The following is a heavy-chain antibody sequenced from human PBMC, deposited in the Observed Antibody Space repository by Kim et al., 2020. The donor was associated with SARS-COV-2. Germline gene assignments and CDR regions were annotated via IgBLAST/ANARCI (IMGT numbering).Heavy chain of an antibody. CDR2: INPNSGGT. CDR1: GYTFTGYY. D-gene: IGHD2-2*01. Sequence: ASVKVSCKASGYTFTGYYMHWVRQAPGQGLEWMGWINPNSGGTNYAQKFQGRVTMTRDTSISTAYMELSRLRSDDTAVYYCARDHGGEFIVVVPAAVHYYYYGMDVWGQGTTVTVSS. CDR3: ARDHGGEFIVVVPAAVHYYYYGMDV. J-gene: IGHJ6*02. V-gene: IGHV1-2*02.